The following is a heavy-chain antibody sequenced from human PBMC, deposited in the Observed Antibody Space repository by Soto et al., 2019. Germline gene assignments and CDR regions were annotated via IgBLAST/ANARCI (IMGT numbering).Heavy chain of an antibody. Sequence: ASVTDSCKASGYTFTSYGFSWVRQPPGQGLEWMGCISDYNGNTNYAQKVQGRFTMTTDTSTSTAYMELRSLRSDDTAVYYCARDTAMVFNAFDIWGQGTMVTVSS. D-gene: IGHD5-18*01. CDR1: GYTFTSYG. J-gene: IGHJ3*02. V-gene: IGHV1-18*04. CDR3: ARDTAMVFNAFDI. CDR2: ISDYNGNT.